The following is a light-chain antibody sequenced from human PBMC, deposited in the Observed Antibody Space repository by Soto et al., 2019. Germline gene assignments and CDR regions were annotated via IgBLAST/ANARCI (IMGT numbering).Light chain of an antibody. CDR1: QSVSSN. J-gene: IGKJ1*01. Sequence: EIVMTQSPATLSVSPGERATLSCRASQSVSSNLAWYQQKPGQAPRLLIYGASSRATGIPDRLSGSGSGTDFTLTISRLEPEDFAVYYCQQYGSSSRTFGQGTKVDI. V-gene: IGKV3-20*01. CDR2: GAS. CDR3: QQYGSSSRT.